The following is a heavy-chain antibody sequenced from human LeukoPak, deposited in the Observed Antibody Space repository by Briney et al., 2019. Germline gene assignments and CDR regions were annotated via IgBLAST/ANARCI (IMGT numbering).Heavy chain of an antibody. CDR2: ISSSSSYI. CDR1: GFTFSSYS. V-gene: IGHV3-21*01. D-gene: IGHD5-24*01. CDR3: ARDSGGMATLYGKDAFDI. Sequence: GGSLRLSCAASGFTFSSYSMNWVRQAPGKGLEWVSSISSSSSYIYYADSVKGRFTISRDNAKNSLYLQMNSLRAEDTAVYYCARDSGGMATLYGKDAFDIWGQGTMVTVSS. J-gene: IGHJ3*02.